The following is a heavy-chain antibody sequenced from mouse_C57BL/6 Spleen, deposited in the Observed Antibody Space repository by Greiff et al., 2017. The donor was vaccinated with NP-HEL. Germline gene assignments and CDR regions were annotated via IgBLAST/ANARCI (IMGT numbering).Heavy chain of an antibody. D-gene: IGHD2-4*01. Sequence: EVQLQQSGAELVRPGASVKLSCTASGFNIKDDYMHWVKQRPEQGLEWIGWIDPENGDTEYASKFQGKATLPADTSSNTAYLQLSSLTSEDTAVYYCTTLIYYDYPYYAMYYWGQGTSVTVSS. J-gene: IGHJ4*01. CDR1: GFNIKDDY. CDR2: IDPENGDT. V-gene: IGHV14-4*01. CDR3: TTLIYYDYPYYAMYY.